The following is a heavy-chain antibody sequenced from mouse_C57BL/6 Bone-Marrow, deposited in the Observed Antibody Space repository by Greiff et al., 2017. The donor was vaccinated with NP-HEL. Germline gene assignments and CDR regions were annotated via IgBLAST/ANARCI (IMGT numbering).Heavy chain of an antibody. CDR3: ARGYGSSFYWYFDV. CDR1: GFTFSDFY. V-gene: IGHV7-1*01. D-gene: IGHD1-1*01. J-gene: IGHJ1*03. Sequence: EVMLVESGGGLVQSGRSLRLSCATSGFTFSDFYMEWVRQAPGKGLEWIAASRNKANDYTTEYSASVKGRFIVSRDTSQSILYLQMNALRAEDTAIYYCARGYGSSFYWYFDVWGTGTTVTVSS. CDR2: SRNKANDYTT.